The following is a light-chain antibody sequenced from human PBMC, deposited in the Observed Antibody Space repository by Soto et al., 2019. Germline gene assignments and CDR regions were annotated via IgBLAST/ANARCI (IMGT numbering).Light chain of an antibody. CDR3: QQYNNWPPT. V-gene: IGKV3-15*01. Sequence: EIVMTQSPATLSVSRGERATLSCRASQSVRSNLAWYQQKPGQAPRLLIYDASTRAPGIPARFSGSGSGTELTLTISSLQSDDFAVYHCQQYNNWPPTLGHGTRLEIK. J-gene: IGKJ5*01. CDR1: QSVRSN. CDR2: DAS.